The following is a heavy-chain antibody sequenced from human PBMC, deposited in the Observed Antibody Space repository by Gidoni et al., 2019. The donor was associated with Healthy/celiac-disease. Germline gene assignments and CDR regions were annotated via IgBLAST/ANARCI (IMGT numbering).Heavy chain of an antibody. CDR2: IYSGGST. J-gene: IGHJ4*02. Sequence: EVQLVESGGGLVQPGGSLRLSCAASGFTVSSNYMSWVRQAPGKGLEWVSVIYSGGSTYYADSVKGRFTISRDNSKNTLYLQMNSLRAEDTAVYYCARDLGGATGPFDYWGQGTLVTVSS. CDR3: ARDLGGATGPFDY. D-gene: IGHD3-16*01. CDR1: GFTVSSNY. V-gene: IGHV3-66*02.